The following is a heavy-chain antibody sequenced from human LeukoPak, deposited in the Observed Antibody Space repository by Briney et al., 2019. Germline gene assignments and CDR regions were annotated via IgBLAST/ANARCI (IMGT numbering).Heavy chain of an antibody. CDR1: GYTLTELS. Sequence: ASVKVSCKVSGYTLTELSMHWVRQAPGKGLEWMGGFDPEDGETICAQKFQGRVTMTRDMSTSTVYMELSSLRSEDTAVYYCARELYSTAARGYNWFDPWGQGTLVTVSS. D-gene: IGHD6-6*01. CDR3: ARELYSTAARGYNWFDP. V-gene: IGHV1-24*01. CDR2: FDPEDGET. J-gene: IGHJ5*02.